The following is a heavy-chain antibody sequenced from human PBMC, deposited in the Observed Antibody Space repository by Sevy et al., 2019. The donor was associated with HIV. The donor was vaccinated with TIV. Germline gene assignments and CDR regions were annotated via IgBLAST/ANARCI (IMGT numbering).Heavy chain of an antibody. J-gene: IGHJ4*02. CDR3: AGGSGNYFMD. V-gene: IGHV3-11*04. CDR2: ISSSGSPI. Sequence: GGSLRLSCAASGFTFSDYYMNWIRQVPGKGLEWVSYISSSGSPIYYADSVKGRFAISRDNAKNSLYLQMNSLRAEDTAVYYCAGGSGNYFMDWGQGTLVTDSS. CDR1: GFTFSDYY. D-gene: IGHD3-10*01.